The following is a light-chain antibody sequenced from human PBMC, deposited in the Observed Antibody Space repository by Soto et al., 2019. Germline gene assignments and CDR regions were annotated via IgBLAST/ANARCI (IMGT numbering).Light chain of an antibody. Sequence: QPVLTQSPSASASLGASVKLTCTLSSGHSSYTIVWHQQQPDKGPRYLMNVDSDGSHHKGDGIPDRFSCSSSGAERYLTISSLQSEDEADYYCQTWATGPDWVFGGGTKVTVL. J-gene: IGLJ3*02. CDR1: SGHSSYT. CDR2: VDSDGSH. CDR3: QTWATGPDWV. V-gene: IGLV4-69*01.